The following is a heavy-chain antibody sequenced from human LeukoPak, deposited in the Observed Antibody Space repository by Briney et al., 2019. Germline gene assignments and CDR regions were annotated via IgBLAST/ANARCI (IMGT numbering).Heavy chain of an antibody. D-gene: IGHD1-26*01. CDR1: GGSISSSSYY. Sequence: SETLSLTCTVSGGSISSSSYYWGWIRQPPGKGLEWIGSIYYSGSTYYNPSLKSRVTISVDTSKNQFSLKLSSVTAADTAVYYCARGPYSGSYRGAFDIRGQGTMVTVSS. V-gene: IGHV4-39*01. CDR2: IYYSGST. J-gene: IGHJ3*02. CDR3: ARGPYSGSYRGAFDI.